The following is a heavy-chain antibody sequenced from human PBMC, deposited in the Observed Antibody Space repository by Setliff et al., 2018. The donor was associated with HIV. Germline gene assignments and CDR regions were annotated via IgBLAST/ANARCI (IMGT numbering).Heavy chain of an antibody. Sequence: EASVKVSCKVSGYTLSKLSMHWVRQAPGQGLEWMGGIIPIFGTANYAQKFQGRVTITADESTSTVYLDLSSLRSEDTAMYYCARDAGYSGTSWNYWGQGTLVTVSS. V-gene: IGHV1-69*13. CDR3: ARDAGYSGTSWNY. CDR2: IIPIFGTA. J-gene: IGHJ4*02. CDR1: GYTLSKLS. D-gene: IGHD5-12*01.